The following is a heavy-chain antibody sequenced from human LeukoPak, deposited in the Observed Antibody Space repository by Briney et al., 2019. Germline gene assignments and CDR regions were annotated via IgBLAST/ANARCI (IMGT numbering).Heavy chain of an antibody. D-gene: IGHD2-21*02. J-gene: IGHJ5*02. V-gene: IGHV1-2*02. CDR2: INPNSGDT. CDR1: GYTFTGYS. CDR3: ARPNGDYYNWFDP. Sequence: ASVMVSCMASGYTFTGYSIHWVRQAPGQGLEWMGCINPNSGDTNYPQKFQDRVTLSRDTSISTAYMELTDLRSDDTAMYYCARPNGDYYNWFDPWGQGTLVTVSS.